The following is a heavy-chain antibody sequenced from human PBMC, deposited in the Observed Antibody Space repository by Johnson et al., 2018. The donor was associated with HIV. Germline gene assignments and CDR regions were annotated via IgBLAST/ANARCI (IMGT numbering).Heavy chain of an antibody. V-gene: IGHV3-7*02. D-gene: IGHD6-6*01. CDR3: ARAQLLADDAFNN. CDR1: GFTFSSYW. Sequence: VQLVESGGGLVQPGGSLRLSCAASGFTFSSYWMSWVRQAPGKGLEWVANIKQDGREKYYVDSVKGRFTISRDNAKNSLYLQLNSLRVEDTAIYYCARAQLLADDAFNNWGQGTMVTVSS. J-gene: IGHJ3*02. CDR2: IKQDGREK.